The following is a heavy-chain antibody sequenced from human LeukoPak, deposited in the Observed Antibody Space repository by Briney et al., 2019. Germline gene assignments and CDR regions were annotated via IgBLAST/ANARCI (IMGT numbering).Heavy chain of an antibody. V-gene: IGHV5-51*01. CDR2: IYPGDSDT. J-gene: IGHJ3*02. Sequence: GESLKISCKGSGYSFTSYWIGWVRQMPGKGLEWMGIIYPGDSDTRYSPSFQGQVTISADKSISTAYLQWSSLKASDTAMYYCASPPPYCSSTSCLYAFDIWGQGTMVTVSS. CDR3: ASPPPYCSSTSCLYAFDI. D-gene: IGHD2-2*01. CDR1: GYSFTSYW.